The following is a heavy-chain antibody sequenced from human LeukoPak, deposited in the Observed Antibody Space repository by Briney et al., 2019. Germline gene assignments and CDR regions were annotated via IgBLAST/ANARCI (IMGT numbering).Heavy chain of an antibody. D-gene: IGHD5-24*01. CDR2: IYYSGST. V-gene: IGHV4-59*08. Sequence: PSETLSLTCTVSGCSISSYYWSWIRQPPGKGLEWIGYIYYSGSTNYNPSLKSRVTISVDTSKNQFSLKLSSVTAADTAVYYCARAGRDGYSPASDSFDIWGQGKTVTVSS. CDR3: ARAGRDGYSPASDSFDI. CDR1: GCSISSYY. J-gene: IGHJ3*02.